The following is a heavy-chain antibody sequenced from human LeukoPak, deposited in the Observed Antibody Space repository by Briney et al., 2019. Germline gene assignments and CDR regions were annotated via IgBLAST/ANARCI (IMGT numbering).Heavy chain of an antibody. D-gene: IGHD3-3*01. Sequence: GGSLRLSCAASGFTFSSYAMHWVRQAPGKGPEWVAVISYDGSNKYYADSVKGRFTISRDNSKNTLYLQMNSLRAEDTAVYYCARGVFYWGQGTLVTVSS. CDR1: GFTFSSYA. CDR2: ISYDGSNK. J-gene: IGHJ4*02. CDR3: ARGVFY. V-gene: IGHV3-30-3*01.